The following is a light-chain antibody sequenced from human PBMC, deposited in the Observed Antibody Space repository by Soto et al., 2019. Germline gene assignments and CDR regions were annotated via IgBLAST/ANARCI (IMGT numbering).Light chain of an antibody. J-gene: IGKJ4*01. Sequence: EIVLTQSPATLSLSPGERATLSCRASQSVSTDLAWYQQKPGQVPRLLIYDASNRATGIPARFSGSGSGTDFTLTISSLDPEDSAVYYCQQRYNWPLTFGGGTKVDIK. CDR2: DAS. V-gene: IGKV3-11*01. CDR1: QSVSTD. CDR3: QQRYNWPLT.